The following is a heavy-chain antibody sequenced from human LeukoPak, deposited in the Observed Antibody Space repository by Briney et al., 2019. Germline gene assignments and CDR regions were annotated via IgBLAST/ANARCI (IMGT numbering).Heavy chain of an antibody. CDR3: ARANSYDSSGHYYEFDY. CDR1: GFTVSSNY. V-gene: IGHV3-53*01. CDR2: IYSGGST. Sequence: PGGSLRLSCAASGFTVSSNYMSWVRQAPGKGLEWVSVIYSGGSTYYADSVKGRFTISRDNSKNTLYLQMNSLRAEDTAVYYCARANSYDSSGHYYEFDYWGQGTLVTVSS. D-gene: IGHD3-22*01. J-gene: IGHJ4*02.